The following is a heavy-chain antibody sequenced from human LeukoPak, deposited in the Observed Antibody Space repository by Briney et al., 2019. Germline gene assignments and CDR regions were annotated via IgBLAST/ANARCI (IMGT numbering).Heavy chain of an antibody. V-gene: IGHV4-31*03. CDR1: GGSISSGGYY. J-gene: IGHJ4*02. CDR2: IYYSGST. CDR3: AREIFGSGSYPDY. D-gene: IGHD3-10*01. Sequence: SETLSLTCTVSGGSISSGGYYWSWIRQHPGKGLEWIGYIYYSGSTYYNPSLKSRVTISVDTSKNQFSLKLSSVTAADTAVYYCAREIFGSGSYPDYWGQGTLVTVSS.